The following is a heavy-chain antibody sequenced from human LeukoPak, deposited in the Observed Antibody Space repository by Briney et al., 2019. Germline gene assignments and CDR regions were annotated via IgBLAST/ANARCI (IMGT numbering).Heavy chain of an antibody. CDR1: GFSLSTSGVG. CDR3: AHRRLGDYAGV. V-gene: IGHV2-5*01. CDR2: IYWNDDK. J-gene: IGHJ4*02. Sequence: SGPTLVKSTQTLTLTCTFSGFSLSTSGVGVGWIRQPPGKALEWLALIYWNDDKRYSPSLKSRLTITKDTSKNQVVLTMTNMDPVDTATYYCAHRRLGDYAGVWGQGTLVTVSS. D-gene: IGHD4-17*01.